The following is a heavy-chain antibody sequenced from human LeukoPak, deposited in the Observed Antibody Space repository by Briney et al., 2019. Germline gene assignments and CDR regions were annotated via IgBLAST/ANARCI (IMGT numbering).Heavy chain of an antibody. CDR2: IRYDGSNK. Sequence: GGSLSLSCAASGLTFSSYGLHWVRQAPGKGLEWVAFIRYDGSNKYYADSVKGRFTISRDNSKNTLYLQMNSLRAEDTAVYYCAKDLRVSMTTVTNYYFDYWGQGTLVTVSS. CDR1: GLTFSSYG. D-gene: IGHD4-17*01. J-gene: IGHJ4*02. V-gene: IGHV3-30*02. CDR3: AKDLRVSMTTVTNYYFDY.